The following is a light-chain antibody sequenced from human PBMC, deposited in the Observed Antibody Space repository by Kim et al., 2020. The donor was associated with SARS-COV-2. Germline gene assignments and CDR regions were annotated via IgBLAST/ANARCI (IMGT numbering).Light chain of an antibody. J-gene: IGLJ2*01. V-gene: IGLV3-21*04. CDR3: QVWDSSSDHP. CDR1: NVGSKS. Sequence: VATGKRAEITFRGNNVGSKSVHWYQQKPGQAPVLVIYYDSDRPSGIPERFSGSNSGNTATLTISRVEAGDEADYYCQVWDSSSDHPIGGGTQLTVL. CDR2: YDS.